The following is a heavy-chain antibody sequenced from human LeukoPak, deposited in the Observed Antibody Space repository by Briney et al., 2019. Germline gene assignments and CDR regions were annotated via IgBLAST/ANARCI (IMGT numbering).Heavy chain of an antibody. V-gene: IGHV4-31*03. D-gene: IGHD5-18*01. J-gene: IGHJ4*02. CDR2: IYYSGST. Sequence: SQTLSLTCTVSGGSISSGGYYWSWIRQHPGKGLGWTGYIYYSGSTYYNPSLKSRVTISVDTSKNQFSLKLSSVTAADTAVYYCAREGRYSYGPFDYWGQGTLVTVSS. CDR1: GGSISSGGYY. CDR3: AREGRYSYGPFDY.